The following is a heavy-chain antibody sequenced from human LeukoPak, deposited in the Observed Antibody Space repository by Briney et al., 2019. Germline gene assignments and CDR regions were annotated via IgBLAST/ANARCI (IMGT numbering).Heavy chain of an antibody. D-gene: IGHD3-22*01. CDR2: IYHSGST. V-gene: IGHV4-38-2*02. Sequence: SETLSLTCTVSGYSISSGYYWGWIRQPPGKGLEWIGSIYHSGSTYYNPSLKSRVTISVDTSKNQFSLKLSSVTAADTAVYYCARHRAYYDSSGYYGWAFDIWGQGTMVTVSS. J-gene: IGHJ3*02. CDR1: GYSISSGYY. CDR3: ARHRAYYDSSGYYGWAFDI.